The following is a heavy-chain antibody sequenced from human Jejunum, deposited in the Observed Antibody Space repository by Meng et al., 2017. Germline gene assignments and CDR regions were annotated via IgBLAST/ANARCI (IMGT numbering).Heavy chain of an antibody. Sequence: GGSLRLSCAASGFTFGSFWMTWVRQAPGKGLEWVANIGRDGSDIYCVDSVKGRFTISRDNTKNSLYLQMNNLRVEDTAMYYCTRDADWHNFDFWGQGTRVTVSS. CDR2: IGRDGSDI. D-gene: IGHD3-9*01. CDR1: GFTFGSFW. J-gene: IGHJ4*02. CDR3: TRDADWHNFDF. V-gene: IGHV3-7*01.